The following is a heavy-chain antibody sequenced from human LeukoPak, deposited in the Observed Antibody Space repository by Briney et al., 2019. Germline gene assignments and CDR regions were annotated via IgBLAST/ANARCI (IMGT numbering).Heavy chain of an antibody. D-gene: IGHD6-19*01. V-gene: IGHV1-2*02. CDR2: INPNSGGT. CDR3: ARDLHSSGWSNYYGMDV. Sequence: ASVKVSCKASGYTFTGYYMHWVRQAPGQGLEWMGWINPNSGGTNYAQKLQGRVTMTTDTSTSTAYMELRSLRSDDTAVYYCARDLHSSGWSNYYGMDVWGKGTTVSVSS. J-gene: IGHJ6*04. CDR1: GYTFTGYY.